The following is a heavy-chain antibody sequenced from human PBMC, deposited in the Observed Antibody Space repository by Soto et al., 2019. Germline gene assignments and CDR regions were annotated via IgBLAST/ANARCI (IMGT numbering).Heavy chain of an antibody. V-gene: IGHV3-53*04. CDR2: IYSGGST. J-gene: IGHJ6*03. CDR1: GFTVSSNY. CDR3: ATAKGSYYYYYYMDV. Sequence: PGGSLRLSCAASGFTVSSNYMSWVRQAPGKGLEWVSVIYSGGSTYYADSVKGRFTISRHNSKNTLYLQMNSLRAEDTAVYYCATAKGSYYYYYYMDVWGKGTTVTVSS.